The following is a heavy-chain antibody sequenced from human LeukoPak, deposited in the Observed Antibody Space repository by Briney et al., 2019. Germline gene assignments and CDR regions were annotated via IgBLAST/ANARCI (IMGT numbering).Heavy chain of an antibody. D-gene: IGHD3/OR15-3a*01. V-gene: IGHV1-69*13. CDR3: ARFLDGAFDI. CDR2: IIPIFGTA. Sequence: GASVKVSCKASGGTFSSYAISWVRQAPGQGLEWMGGIIPIFGTANYAQKFQGRVTITADESTSTAYMELSSLRSEDTAVYYCARFLDGAFDIWGQGTMVTVSS. CDR1: GGTFSSYA. J-gene: IGHJ3*02.